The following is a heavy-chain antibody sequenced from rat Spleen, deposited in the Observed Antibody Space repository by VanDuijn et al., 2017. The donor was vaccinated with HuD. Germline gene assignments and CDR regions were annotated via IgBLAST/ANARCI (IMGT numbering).Heavy chain of an antibody. CDR1: GFTFSHYG. J-gene: IGHJ4*01. Sequence: EVQLVESGGDLVQPGRSLKLTCAASGFTFSHYGMAWVRQAPTKGLEWVATLSYDGHTTYYRDSVRSPFPISRDNANSTLYLQMDSLRSEDTATYYCARHGDYSSSYYYVMDAWGQGASVTVSS. CDR2: LSYDGHTT. V-gene: IGHV5-29*01. CDR3: ARHGDYSSSYYYVMDA. D-gene: IGHD1-8*01.